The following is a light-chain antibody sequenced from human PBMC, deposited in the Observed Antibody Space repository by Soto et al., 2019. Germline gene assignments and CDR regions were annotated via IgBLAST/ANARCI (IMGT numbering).Light chain of an antibody. V-gene: IGKV3-11*01. CDR3: QQRSNWPPEIT. CDR2: GAS. J-gene: IGKJ5*01. CDR1: QSVSNNY. Sequence: VMTQSPGTLSVSVGDRATLSCRASQSVSNNYLAWYQQKPGQAPRLLIYGASNRATGIPDRFSGSGSGTDFTLTISSLDPEDFAIYYCQQRSNWPPEITFGQGTRLEIK.